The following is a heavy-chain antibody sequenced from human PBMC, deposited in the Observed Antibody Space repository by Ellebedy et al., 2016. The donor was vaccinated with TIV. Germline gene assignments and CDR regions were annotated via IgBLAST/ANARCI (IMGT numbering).Heavy chain of an antibody. CDR3: ACRSQTGYYYYYSMDV. Sequence: GGSLRLXXAASGFTVSNNYMSWVRQAPGKGLEWVSLIYSGGSTYYADSVKGRFTISRDNSKNTLYLQINSLRAEDTAVYYCACRSQTGYYYYYSMDVWGQGTTVTVSS. CDR1: GFTVSNNY. J-gene: IGHJ6*02. D-gene: IGHD3-9*01. V-gene: IGHV3-53*01. CDR2: IYSGGST.